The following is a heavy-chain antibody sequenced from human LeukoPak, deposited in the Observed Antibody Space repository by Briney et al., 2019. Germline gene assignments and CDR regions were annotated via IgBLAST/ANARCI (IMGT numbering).Heavy chain of an antibody. Sequence: PSETLSLTCTVSGGSISSYYWSWIRQPPGKGLEWIGYIYYSGSTNYNPSLKGRVTISVDTSKNQFSLKLSSVTAADTAVYYCARDLWFGELLFNWFDPWGQGTLVTVSS. J-gene: IGHJ5*02. CDR3: ARDLWFGELLFNWFDP. CDR2: IYYSGST. CDR1: GGSISSYY. V-gene: IGHV4-59*01. D-gene: IGHD3-10*01.